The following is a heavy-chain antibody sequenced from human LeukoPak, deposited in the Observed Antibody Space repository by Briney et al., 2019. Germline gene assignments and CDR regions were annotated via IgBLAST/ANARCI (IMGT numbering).Heavy chain of an antibody. D-gene: IGHD5-12*01. Sequence: GGSLRLSCTASGFTFSSYAMSWVRQAPGKGLEWVSAISGSGGSTYYADSVKGRFTISRGNSKNTLYLQMNSLRAEDTAVYYCAKERGYSGYAEDYWGQGTLVTVSS. CDR3: AKERGYSGYAEDY. V-gene: IGHV3-23*01. CDR2: ISGSGGST. J-gene: IGHJ4*02. CDR1: GFTFSSYA.